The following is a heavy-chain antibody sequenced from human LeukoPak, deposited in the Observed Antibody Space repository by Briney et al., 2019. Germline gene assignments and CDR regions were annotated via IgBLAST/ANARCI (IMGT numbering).Heavy chain of an antibody. J-gene: IGHJ4*02. CDR2: ISGSGGST. V-gene: IGHV3-23*01. Sequence: QPGGSLRLSCAASGFTFSSYAMSWVRQAPGKGLEWVSAISGSGGSTYYADSVKGRFTISRDNSKNTLFLQMNSLRAEDTAVYYCARDKYGDSELFDYWGQGTLVTVSS. CDR1: GFTFSSYA. D-gene: IGHD2-21*02. CDR3: ARDKYGDSELFDY.